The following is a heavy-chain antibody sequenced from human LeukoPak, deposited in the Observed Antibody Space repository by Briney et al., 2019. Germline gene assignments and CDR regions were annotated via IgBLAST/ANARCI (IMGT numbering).Heavy chain of an antibody. J-gene: IGHJ4*02. D-gene: IGHD3-10*01. CDR2: ISADGAST. CDR1: GFTFSNHW. Sequence: GGSLRLSCAASGFTFSNHWIHWVRPAPGKGLEWVSLISADGASTLSADSVKGRYSISRDNSKNSLYLQMNSLRSEDTAMYYCAKESGKFYYWGEGTLVAVS. V-gene: IGHV3-43*02. CDR3: AKESGKFYY.